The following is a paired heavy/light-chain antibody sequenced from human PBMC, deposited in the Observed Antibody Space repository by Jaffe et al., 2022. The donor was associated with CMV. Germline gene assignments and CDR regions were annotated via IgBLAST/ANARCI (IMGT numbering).Heavy chain of an antibody. CDR1: GFSFSSYA. CDR2: ISDSGGST. Sequence: EVQLLESGGGLVQPGGSLRLSCAASGFSFSSYAMSWVRQAPGKGLEWVSAISDSGGSTYSADSVKGRLTISRDNSKNTLYLQMNSLRVEDTAVYYCAKDLGRGYSYGYFDCWGQGTLVSVSS. V-gene: IGHV3-23*01. D-gene: IGHD5-18*01. J-gene: IGHJ4*02. CDR3: AKDLGRGYSYGYFDC.
Light chain of an antibody. CDR1: QSVSSSF. CDR3: QQYGSSPRT. CDR2: GAS. Sequence: EIVLTQSPGTLSLSPGERATLSCRASQSVSSSFLAWYQQKPGQAPRLLIYGASSRATGIPDRFSGSESGTDFSLTISRLEPEDFAVYFCQQYGSSPRTFGQGTKVEIK. J-gene: IGKJ1*01. V-gene: IGKV3-20*01.